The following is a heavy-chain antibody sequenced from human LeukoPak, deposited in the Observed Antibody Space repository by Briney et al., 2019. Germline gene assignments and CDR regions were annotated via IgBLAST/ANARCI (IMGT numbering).Heavy chain of an antibody. CDR3: TTDSGRLVVT. D-gene: IGHD3-22*01. CDR2: IKSKTDGGTA. Sequence: GGSLRLSRAASGLTFSNAWMSWVRQPPGKGLEWVGRIKSKTDGGTADYAAPVKGLFTISSDDSKNTRYLQMNSLKTEEAAVYYCTTDSGRLVVTWGQGTLVTVSS. CDR1: GLTFSNAW. J-gene: IGHJ4*02. V-gene: IGHV3-15*01.